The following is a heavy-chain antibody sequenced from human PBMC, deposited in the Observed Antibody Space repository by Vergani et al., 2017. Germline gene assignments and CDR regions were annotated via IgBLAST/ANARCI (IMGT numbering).Heavy chain of an antibody. D-gene: IGHD2-2*01. Sequence: QGQLAQSGAEVKKPGSSVKVSCKASGGTFSSNSISWVRQAPGQGLEWMGRIIPIFGTTSYAQKFQGRVTILADESTSTAYMELSSLRSEDTAVYYCARPSIIVVVPAAIPDYYGMDVWGQGTTVTVSS. V-gene: IGHV1-69*13. J-gene: IGHJ6*02. CDR3: ARPSIIVVVPAAIPDYYGMDV. CDR2: IIPIFGTT. CDR1: GGTFSSNS.